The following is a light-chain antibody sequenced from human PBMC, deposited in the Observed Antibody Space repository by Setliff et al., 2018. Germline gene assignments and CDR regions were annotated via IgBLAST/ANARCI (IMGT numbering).Light chain of an antibody. J-gene: IGLJ1*01. Sequence: QSALTQPASVSGSPGQSITISCTGSSSDVGGYNHVSWYQQHPGKAPKLMIYDVGKRPSGVSNRFSGSKSGNTASLTISGLQAEDEADYYCSSNTGSNSHVFGTGTKVTVL. CDR1: SSDVGGYNH. CDR2: DVG. V-gene: IGLV2-14*01. CDR3: SSNTGSNSHV.